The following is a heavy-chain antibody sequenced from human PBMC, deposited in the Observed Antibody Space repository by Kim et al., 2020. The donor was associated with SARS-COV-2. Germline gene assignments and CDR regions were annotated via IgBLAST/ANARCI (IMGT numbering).Heavy chain of an antibody. D-gene: IGHD3-3*01. CDR2: ISSSSSYI. CDR1: GFTFSSYS. V-gene: IGHV3-21*01. CDR3: ARDVHYDFWSGYLYYFDY. Sequence: GGSLRLSCAASGFTFSSYSMNWVRQAPGKGLEWVSSISSSSSYIYYADSVKGRFTISRDNAKNSLYLQMNSLRAEYTAVYYCARDVHYDFWSGYLYYFDYWGQGTLVTVSS. J-gene: IGHJ4*02.